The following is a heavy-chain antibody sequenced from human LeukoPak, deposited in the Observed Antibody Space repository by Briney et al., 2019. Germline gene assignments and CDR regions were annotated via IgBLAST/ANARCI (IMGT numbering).Heavy chain of an antibody. V-gene: IGHV4-39*07. J-gene: IGHJ4*02. CDR3: ARYQVGAVDY. Sequence: SETLSLTCTVSGGSISSSSYYWGWIRQPPGKGLEWIGSIYYSGSTYYNPSLKSRVTISVDTSKNQFSLKLSSVTAADTAVYYCARYQVGAVDYWGQGTLVTVSS. CDR1: GGSISSSSYY. CDR2: IYYSGST. D-gene: IGHD1-26*01.